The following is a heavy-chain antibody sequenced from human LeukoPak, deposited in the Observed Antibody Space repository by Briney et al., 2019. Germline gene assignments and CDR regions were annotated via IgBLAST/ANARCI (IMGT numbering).Heavy chain of an antibody. CDR1: GVSMSSYY. D-gene: IGHD3-22*01. CDR3: ARDRLTYYYDSSGYGMDV. V-gene: IGHV4-59*01. CDR2: IYYSGST. J-gene: IGHJ6*02. Sequence: SETLSLTCTVSGVSMSSYYWSWIRQPPGKGLEWIGYIYYSGSTNYNPSLKSRVTISVDTSKNQFSLKLSSVTAADTAVYYCARDRLTYYYDSSGYGMDVWGQGTTVTVSS.